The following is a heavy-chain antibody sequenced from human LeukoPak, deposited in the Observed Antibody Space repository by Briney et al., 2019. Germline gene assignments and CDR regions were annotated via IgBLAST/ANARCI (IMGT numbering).Heavy chain of an antibody. V-gene: IGHV4-39*07. Sequence: SETLSLTCTVSGGSISSNNYFWGWIRQPPGKGLEWIGSIYDSGSTYYNPSLKSRVTISVDTSKNQFSLKLSSVTAADTAVYYCAMGAYSDAFDIRGQGTMVTVSS. CDR1: GGSISSNNYF. J-gene: IGHJ3*02. CDR3: AMGAYSDAFDI. D-gene: IGHD1-26*01. CDR2: IYDSGST.